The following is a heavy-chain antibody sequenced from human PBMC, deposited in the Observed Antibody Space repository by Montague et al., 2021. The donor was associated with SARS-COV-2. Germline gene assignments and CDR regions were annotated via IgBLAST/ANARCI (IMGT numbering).Heavy chain of an antibody. CDR3: AVRRYYGSNSGFQGLVDY. V-gene: IGHV4-39*01. J-gene: IGHJ4*02. CDR2: IYYSGST. Sequence: SETLSLTCIVSGGSISSSSYYWGWIRQPPGKGLEWIGTIYYSGSTYYNPSLKSRVTISVDTSKNQFSLKLSSVTAADTAVYYCAVRRYYGSNSGFQGLVDYWGQGTLVTVSS. CDR1: GGSISSSSYY. D-gene: IGHD4-23*01.